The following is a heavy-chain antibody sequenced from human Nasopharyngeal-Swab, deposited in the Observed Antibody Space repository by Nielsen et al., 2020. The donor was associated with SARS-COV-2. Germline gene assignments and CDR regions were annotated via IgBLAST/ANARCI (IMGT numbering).Heavy chain of an antibody. CDR1: GYTLTELS. V-gene: IGHV1-24*01. J-gene: IGHJ4*02. CDR2: FDPEDGET. Sequence: ASVKVSCKVSGYTLTELSMHWVRQAPGKGLEWMVGFDPEDGETIDAQKFQGRVIMTEETSTDTAYKELSSLRSEDTAVYYCATFGWELRPFDYWGQGTLVTVSS. CDR3: ATFGWELRPFDY. D-gene: IGHD1-26*01.